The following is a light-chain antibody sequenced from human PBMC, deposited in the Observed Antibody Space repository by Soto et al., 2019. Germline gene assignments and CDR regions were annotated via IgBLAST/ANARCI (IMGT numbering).Light chain of an antibody. V-gene: IGLV2-14*01. J-gene: IGLJ2*01. Sequence: QSVLTQPASVSGSPGQSITISCTGTSSDVGAYHYVSWYQHHPGKAPKLMIYEVSNRPSGVSNRFSGSQSGNTASLTISGLQAEDEADYYCISYTTSSTLVFGGGTQLTVL. CDR1: SSDVGAYHY. CDR2: EVS. CDR3: ISYTTSSTLV.